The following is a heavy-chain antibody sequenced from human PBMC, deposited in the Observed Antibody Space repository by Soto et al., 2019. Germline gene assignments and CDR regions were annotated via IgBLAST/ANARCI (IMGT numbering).Heavy chain of an antibody. CDR1: GGSISSGGYY. J-gene: IGHJ5*02. V-gene: IGHV4-31*03. Sequence: QVQLQESGPGLVKPSQTLSLTCTVSGGSISSGGYYWNWIGQHPGKGLEWIGYIYYSGSTHYNPSLKSRVTISVDKSKNQVSLKLSSMSAADTTVYYCARSVYPWGQGTMVTVSS. CDR2: IYYSGST. CDR3: ARSVYP.